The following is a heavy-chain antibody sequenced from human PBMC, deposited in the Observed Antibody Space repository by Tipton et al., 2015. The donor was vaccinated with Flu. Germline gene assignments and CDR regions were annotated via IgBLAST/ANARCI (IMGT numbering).Heavy chain of an antibody. CDR3: ARGPCSGGNCYVKGAFDI. Sequence: TLSLTCTISGASINSGSDYWSWIRQPAGKGLEWIGRMYTSGSVNYNPSLSGRVTISVDRSKNQFSLKLISGTAADTAVYYCARGPCSGGNCYVKGAFDIWGQGTMVTVSS. CDR2: MYTSGSV. D-gene: IGHD2-15*01. V-gene: IGHV4-61*02. CDR1: GASINSGSDY. J-gene: IGHJ3*02.